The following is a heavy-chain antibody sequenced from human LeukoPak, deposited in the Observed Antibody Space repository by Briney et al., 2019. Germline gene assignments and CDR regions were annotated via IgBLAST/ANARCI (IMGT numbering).Heavy chain of an antibody. V-gene: IGHV3-7*05. D-gene: IGHD2-15*01. CDR3: ARGRSGLGSVIFN. J-gene: IGHJ4*02. Sequence: PGGSLRLSCAASGLTFRSYCMTWVRQAPGKGLQWVANIHQDGTEKHYVDSVKGRFTISRDNAENSLYLQMNSLRAEDTAVYYCARGRSGLGSVIFNWGQGTLVTVSS. CDR2: IHQDGTEK. CDR1: GLTFRSYC.